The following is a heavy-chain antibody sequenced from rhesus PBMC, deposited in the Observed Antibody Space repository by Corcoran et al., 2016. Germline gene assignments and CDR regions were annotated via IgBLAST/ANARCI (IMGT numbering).Heavy chain of an antibody. CDR3: ANTPLGL. J-gene: IGHJ2*01. CDR2: IDPIDSDT. CDR1: GYSFHGYW. V-gene: IGHV5-2*01. Sequence: EVQLVQSGVEVKRPGESLKISGTRSGYSFHGYWISWGRQMPGKGLECMGAIDPIDSDTRYIPAFQGQVTISADKSISTTYLQWSSLKASDSATYYCANTPLGLWGPGTPITISS. D-gene: IGHD2-39*01.